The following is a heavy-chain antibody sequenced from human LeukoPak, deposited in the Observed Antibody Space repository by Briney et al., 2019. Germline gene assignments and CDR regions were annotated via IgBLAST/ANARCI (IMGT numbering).Heavy chain of an antibody. CDR1: GYTFIDYY. V-gene: IGHV1-2*02. CDR2: INANSGGT. D-gene: IGHD6-13*01. CDR3: ARAGITAATYPFDY. J-gene: IGHJ4*02. Sequence: GASVKVSCKASGYTFIDYYIYWLRQAPGQGLEWMGWINANSGGTNYAQKFQGRLTVTRDTSISTAYMELASLRSDDTAVYYCARAGITAATYPFDYWGQGTLVTVSS.